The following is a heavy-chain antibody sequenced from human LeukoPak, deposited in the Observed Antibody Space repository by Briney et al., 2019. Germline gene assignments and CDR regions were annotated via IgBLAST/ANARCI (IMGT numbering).Heavy chain of an antibody. CDR1: GFSFSDYY. J-gene: IGHJ5*02. D-gene: IGHD6-13*01. V-gene: IGHV3-7*03. CDR3: AKDKSSLLVRWFDP. CDR2: TKPDEREK. Sequence: PGGSLRLSCAASGFSFSDYYMSWIRQAPGKGLEWVANTKPDEREKYYVDSVKGRFTISRDNAKNSLYLQMNSLRAEDTALYYCAKDKSSLLVRWFDPWGQGTLVTVSS.